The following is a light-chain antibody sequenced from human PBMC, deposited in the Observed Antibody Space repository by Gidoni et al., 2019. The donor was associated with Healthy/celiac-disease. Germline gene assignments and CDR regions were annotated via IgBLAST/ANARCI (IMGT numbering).Light chain of an antibody. V-gene: IGKV3-15*01. CDR1: QSVSSN. CDR2: GAS. Sequence: EIVMTQSPATLSVSPGERATLSCRASQSVSSNLAWYQQKPGQAPRLLIYGASTRATGIPASFSGSGSGPEFTLTISSLQSEDFAVYYCQQYNTWPFTFGPGTKVDIK. CDR3: QQYNTWPFT. J-gene: IGKJ3*01.